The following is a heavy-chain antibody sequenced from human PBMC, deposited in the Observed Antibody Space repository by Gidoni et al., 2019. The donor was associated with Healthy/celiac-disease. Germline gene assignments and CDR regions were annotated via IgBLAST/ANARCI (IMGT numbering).Heavy chain of an antibody. J-gene: IGHJ3*02. V-gene: IGHV4-38-2*02. CDR1: GYSISSGYY. CDR3: ASQPGYCSSTSCYWSAFDI. Sequence: QVQLQESGPGLVKPSETLSLTCTVSGYSISSGYYWGWIRQPPGKGLEWIGSIYHSGSTYYNPSLKSRVTISVDTSKNQFSLKLSSVTAADTAVYYCASQPGYCSSTSCYWSAFDIWGQGTMVTVSS. CDR2: IYHSGST. D-gene: IGHD2-2*01.